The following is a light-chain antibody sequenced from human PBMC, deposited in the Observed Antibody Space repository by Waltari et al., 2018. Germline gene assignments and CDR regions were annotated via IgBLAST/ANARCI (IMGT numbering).Light chain of an antibody. Sequence: QSVLTQPPSASGTPGQRVTISCSGSSSNIGDNIVTLYQQFPGMAPKLLIYRNNQRPSGVPDRFSGSKSGTSASLAISGLQSEDEADYYCATWDDDLRTYVFGTATKVTVL. V-gene: IGLV1-44*01. CDR2: RNN. CDR1: SSNIGDNI. J-gene: IGLJ1*01. CDR3: ATWDDDLRTYV.